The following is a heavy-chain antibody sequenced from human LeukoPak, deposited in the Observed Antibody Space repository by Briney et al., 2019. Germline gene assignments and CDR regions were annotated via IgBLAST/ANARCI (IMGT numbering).Heavy chain of an antibody. CDR1: GFTFSSYA. Sequence: GGSLRLSCAASGFTFSSYAMHWVRQAPGKGLEWVAVISYDGSNKYYADSVKGRFTISRDNSKSTLYLQMNSLRAEDTAVYYCARDQTSIAARRGAFDIWGQGTMVTVSS. CDR3: ARDQTSIAARRGAFDI. D-gene: IGHD6-6*01. V-gene: IGHV3-30-3*01. CDR2: ISYDGSNK. J-gene: IGHJ3*02.